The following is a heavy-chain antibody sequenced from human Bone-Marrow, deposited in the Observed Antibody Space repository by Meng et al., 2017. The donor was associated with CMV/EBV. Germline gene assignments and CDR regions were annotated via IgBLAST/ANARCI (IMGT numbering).Heavy chain of an antibody. CDR2: IRYDGSNK. J-gene: IGHJ4*02. D-gene: IGHD3-22*01. CDR1: GFTFSSYA. CDR3: AKWGHYYDSSYDY. V-gene: IGHV3-30*02. Sequence: GGSLRLSCAASGFTFSSYAMSWVRQAPGKGLEWVAFIRYDGSNKYYADSVKGRFTISRDNSKNTLYLQMNSLRAEDTAVYYCAKWGHYYDSSYDYWGQGTLVTFAS.